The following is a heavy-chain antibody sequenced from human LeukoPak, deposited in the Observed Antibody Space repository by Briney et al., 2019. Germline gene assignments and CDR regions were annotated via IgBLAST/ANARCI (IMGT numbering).Heavy chain of an antibody. CDR1: EFTFSSFA. CDR3: TKGSRIDFWSGYYYLDS. CDR2: VSGSGEKT. V-gene: IGHV3-23*01. D-gene: IGHD3-3*01. Sequence: GGSLRLSCEASEFTFSSFAMSWVRQAPGKGLAWVSVVSGSGEKTQYADSVEGRFTISRDNSKRILYLQMNSLRDEDTAVYYCTKGSRIDFWSGYYYLDSWGQGTLVTVSS. J-gene: IGHJ4*02.